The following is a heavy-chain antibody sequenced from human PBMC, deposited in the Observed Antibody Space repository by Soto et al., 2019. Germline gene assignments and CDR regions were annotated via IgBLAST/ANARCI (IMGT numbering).Heavy chain of an antibody. CDR1: GYTFTSYG. CDR2: ISAYNGNT. Sequence: SVKVSFKASGYTFTSYGISWVRQATGQGLEWMGWISAYNGNTNYAQKRQGRVTMTTDTSTSTAYMELRSLRSDDTAVYYCARGALDFDWLFSLDYWGQGTLVTVSS. D-gene: IGHD3-9*01. V-gene: IGHV1-18*01. J-gene: IGHJ4*02. CDR3: ARGALDFDWLFSLDY.